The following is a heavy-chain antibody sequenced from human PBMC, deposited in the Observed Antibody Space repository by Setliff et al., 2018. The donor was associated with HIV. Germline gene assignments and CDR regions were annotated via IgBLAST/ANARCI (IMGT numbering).Heavy chain of an antibody. CDR3: ARHIFGTTACYAVDV. V-gene: IGHV4-61*02. J-gene: IGHJ3*01. Sequence: PSETLSLTCTVADGPISTGSYYWSWVRQPAGRGLEWIGRIYTSGSTNYNPSLKSRLTISVDTSKNQVSLTLSSVTPADTAVYYCARHIFGTTACYAVDVWGPGTMVTVSS. D-gene: IGHD3-3*02. CDR2: IYTSGST. CDR1: DGPISTGSYY.